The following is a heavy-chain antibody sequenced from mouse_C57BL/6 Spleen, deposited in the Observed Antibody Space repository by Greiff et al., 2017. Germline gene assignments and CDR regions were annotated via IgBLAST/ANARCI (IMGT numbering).Heavy chain of an antibody. CDR3: AGSYDYDFSYYYAMDY. Sequence: QVQLQQSGPGLVAPSQSLSITCTVSGFSLTSYAISWVRQPPGKGLEWLGVIWTGGGTNYNSALKSRLSISKDNSKSQVFLKMNSLQTDDTARYYCAGSYDYDFSYYYAMDYWGQGTSVTVSS. V-gene: IGHV2-9-1*01. CDR2: IWTGGGT. J-gene: IGHJ4*01. D-gene: IGHD2-4*01. CDR1: GFSLTSYA.